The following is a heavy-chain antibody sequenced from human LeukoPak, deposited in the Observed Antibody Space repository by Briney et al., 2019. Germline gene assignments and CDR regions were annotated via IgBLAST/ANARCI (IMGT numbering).Heavy chain of an antibody. D-gene: IGHD6-19*01. J-gene: IGHJ4*02. CDR3: ARENSRGRFDY. Sequence: SQTLSLTCGISGDSVSSTSAAWNWIRQSASRGLEWLGRTYYRSKWYNNYAVSVKSRITINPDSSKNQVSLQLNSVTPEDTAMYYCARENSRGRFDYWGQGTLVTVS. CDR1: GDSVSSTSAA. V-gene: IGHV6-1*01. CDR2: TYYRSKWYN.